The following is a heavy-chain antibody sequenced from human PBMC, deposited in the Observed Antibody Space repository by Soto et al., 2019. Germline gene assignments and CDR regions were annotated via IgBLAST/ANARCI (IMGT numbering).Heavy chain of an antibody. D-gene: IGHD1-1*01. J-gene: IGHJ6*02. CDR1: GFTFSYHA. CDR2: ISYDGDNN. CDR3: ARGTTTSAFSAMDV. V-gene: IGHV3-30-3*01. Sequence: QVQLVESGGGVVQPGRSLRLSCAASGFTFSYHALNWVRQAPGKGLGWVAVISYDGDNNYIAESVKGRFTISRDNSKNTVSLQMNSLRTEDTAMYFCARGTTTSAFSAMDVWGQGTTGTVSS.